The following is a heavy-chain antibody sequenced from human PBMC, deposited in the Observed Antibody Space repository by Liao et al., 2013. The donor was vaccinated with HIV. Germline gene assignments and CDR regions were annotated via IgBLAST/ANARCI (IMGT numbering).Heavy chain of an antibody. D-gene: IGHD3-22*01. CDR2: VSHTGHT. CDR1: GGSFSGYY. Sequence: QVQLQQWGAGLLKPSETLSLTCAVYGGSFSGYYWSWIRQPPGKGLEWVGEVSHTGHTNYNPSLKSRVTMSVDTSKNQFSLKLSSVTAADTAVYYCARDVRRYYYDIIGAGGWENYYYYVDVWGKGTTVTVSS. V-gene: IGHV4-34*01. J-gene: IGHJ6*03. CDR3: ARDVRRYYYDIIGAGGWENYYYYVDV.